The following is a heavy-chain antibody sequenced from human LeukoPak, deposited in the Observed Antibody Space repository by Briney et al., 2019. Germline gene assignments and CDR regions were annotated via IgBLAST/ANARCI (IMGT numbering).Heavy chain of an antibody. Sequence: ASVTVSCKASGYTFTSYGISWVRQAPGQGLEWMGWISAYNGNTNYAQKLQGRVTMTTDTSTSTAYMELRSLRSDDTDVYYCARDYYYGSGSYYNDLYYYYYYGMDVWGQGTTVTVSS. J-gene: IGHJ6*02. CDR2: ISAYNGNT. D-gene: IGHD3-10*01. V-gene: IGHV1-18*01. CDR1: GYTFTSYG. CDR3: ARDYYYGSGSYYNDLYYYYYYGMDV.